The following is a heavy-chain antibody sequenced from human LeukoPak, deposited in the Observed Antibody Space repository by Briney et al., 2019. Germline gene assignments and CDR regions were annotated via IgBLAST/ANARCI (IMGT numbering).Heavy chain of an antibody. Sequence: ASVKVSCKASGYTFTGYYMHWVRQAPGQGLEWMGWINPNSGGTNYAQKFQGRVTMTRDTSISTAYMELSRLRSDDTAVYYCARRSAATVTYYYGMDVWGQGTTVTVSS. CDR3: ARRSAATVTYYYGMDV. D-gene: IGHD4-17*01. CDR1: GYTFTGYY. CDR2: INPNSGGT. J-gene: IGHJ6*02. V-gene: IGHV1-2*02.